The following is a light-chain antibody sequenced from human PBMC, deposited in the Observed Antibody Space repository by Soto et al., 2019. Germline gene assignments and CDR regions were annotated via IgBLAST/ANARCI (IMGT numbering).Light chain of an antibody. CDR1: QSISSY. Sequence: DIQMTQSPSSLSASAGDRVTITCRASQSISSYLNWYQHKPGEAPKVLFYAASSLQGGVPSRFSGSGSGTDFTLTITSLQPEDFATYYCQQTYSTPRTFGQGTKLEIK. V-gene: IGKV1-39*01. J-gene: IGKJ2*01. CDR3: QQTYSTPRT. CDR2: AAS.